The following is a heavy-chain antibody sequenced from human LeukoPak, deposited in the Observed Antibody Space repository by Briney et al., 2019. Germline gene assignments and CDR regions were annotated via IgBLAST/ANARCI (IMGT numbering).Heavy chain of an antibody. CDR1: GGSISSSSYY. D-gene: IGHD2-21*01. CDR2: IYTSGST. Sequence: SETLSLTCTVSGGSISSSSYYWSWIRQPAGKGLEWIGCIYTSGSTNYNPSLKSRVTMSVDTSKNPFSLKLSSVTSADTAVYYCARGGPYCGGDCHNWFDPWGQGTLVTVSS. J-gene: IGHJ5*02. V-gene: IGHV4-61*02. CDR3: ARGGPYCGGDCHNWFDP.